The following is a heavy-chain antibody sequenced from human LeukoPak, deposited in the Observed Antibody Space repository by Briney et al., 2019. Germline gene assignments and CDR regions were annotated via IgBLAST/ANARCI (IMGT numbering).Heavy chain of an antibody. Sequence: ETLSLTCAVSGGSISSSNWWSWVRQAPGKGLEWVGRIKSKTDGGTTDYAAPVKGRFTISRDDSKNTLYLQMNSLKTEDTAVYYCTTYYDSSGSPFDYWGQGTLVTVSS. CDR1: GGSISSSNW. CDR3: TTYYDSSGSPFDY. V-gene: IGHV3-15*07. D-gene: IGHD3-22*01. J-gene: IGHJ4*02. CDR2: IKSKTDGGTT.